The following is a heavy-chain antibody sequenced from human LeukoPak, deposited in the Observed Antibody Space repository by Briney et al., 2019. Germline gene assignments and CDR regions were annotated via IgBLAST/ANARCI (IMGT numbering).Heavy chain of an antibody. CDR2: INPNSGGT. J-gene: IGHJ5*02. CDR1: GYTFTGYY. Sequence: ASVKVSCKASGYTFTGYYMHWVRQAPGQGLEWMGWINPNSGGTNYAQKFQGRVTMTRDTSISTAYMELSRLRSDDTAVYYCARDRAPSSVIGADSENWFDPWGQGTLVTVSS. D-gene: IGHD3-16*02. V-gene: IGHV1-2*02. CDR3: ARDRAPSSVIGADSENWFDP.